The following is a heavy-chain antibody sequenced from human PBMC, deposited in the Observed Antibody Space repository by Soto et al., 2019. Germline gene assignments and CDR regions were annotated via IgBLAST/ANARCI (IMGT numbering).Heavy chain of an antibody. CDR3: ARAEAYYYGMDV. V-gene: IGHV1-18*01. CDR2: ISAYNGNT. J-gene: IGHJ6*02. Sequence: ASVKISCKASGYTFTSYGISWVRQAPGQGLEWMGWISAYNGNTNYAQKLPGRVTMTTDTSTSTAYMELRSLRSDDTAVYYCARAEAYYYGMDVWGQGTTVTVSS. CDR1: GYTFTSYG.